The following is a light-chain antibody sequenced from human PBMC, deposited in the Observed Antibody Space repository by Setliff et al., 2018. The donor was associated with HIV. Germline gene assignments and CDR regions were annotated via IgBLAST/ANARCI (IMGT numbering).Light chain of an antibody. CDR1: SSDVGGYNY. V-gene: IGLV2-14*03. J-gene: IGLJ1*01. Sequence: QSVLTQPASVSGSPGQSITISCTGTSSDVGGYNYVSWYQQHPGKAPKLMIYDVSNRPSGVSNRFSGSKSGNTASLTISGLQAEGEADYYCSSYTRRSTSVFGTGTKGTVL. CDR2: DVS. CDR3: SSYTRRSTSV.